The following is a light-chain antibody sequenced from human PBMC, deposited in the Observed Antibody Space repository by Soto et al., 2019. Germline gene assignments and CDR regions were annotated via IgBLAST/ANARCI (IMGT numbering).Light chain of an antibody. CDR1: QSISTW. CDR3: QQYDDYWT. V-gene: IGKV1-5*03. CDR2: KAS. J-gene: IGKJ1*01. Sequence: DIPMTQSPSTLSASVGDRVTITCRASQSISTWLAWYQQKPGKAPKLLIYKASSLESGVPSRFSGSGSGTAFTLTISSLQPDDSATYYCQQYDDYWTFGQGTKVEIK.